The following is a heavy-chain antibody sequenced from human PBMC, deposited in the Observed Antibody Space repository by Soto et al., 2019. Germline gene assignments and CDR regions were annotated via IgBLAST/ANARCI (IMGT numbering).Heavy chain of an antibody. J-gene: IGHJ4*02. D-gene: IGHD6-19*01. CDR2: VFHTGGT. CDR3: PRVFSSGSGWMYYFDF. Sequence: QVQLQESGPGLVKPSETLSLTCTVSSDSIAGENWWSWVRQPPGLGLEWIGEVFHTGGTNYNPSLKSRVTMEVDKSKNQFSLKLISATAADTAVYYRPRVFSSGSGWMYYFDFWGQGTLVSVSS. CDR1: SDSIAGENW. V-gene: IGHV4-4*02.